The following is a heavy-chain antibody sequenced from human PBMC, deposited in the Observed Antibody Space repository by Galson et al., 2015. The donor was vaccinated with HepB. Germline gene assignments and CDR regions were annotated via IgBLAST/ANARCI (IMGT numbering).Heavy chain of an antibody. J-gene: IGHJ5*02. V-gene: IGHV3-15*01. Sequence: SLRLSCAASGFTFNNAWMTWARQAPGKGLEWVGRINSKTDGATTAYAATVKGRFPISRDDSRNTLYLQRNSLRTVDTAVYYCTTDVYFSSYWSWLDPWGQGTLVTVSS. CDR3: TTDVYFSSYWSWLDP. D-gene: IGHD2-2*01. CDR2: INSKTDGATT. CDR1: GFTFNNAW.